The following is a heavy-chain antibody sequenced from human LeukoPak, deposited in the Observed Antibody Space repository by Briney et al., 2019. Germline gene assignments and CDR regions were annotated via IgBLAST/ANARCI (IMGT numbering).Heavy chain of an antibody. CDR1: GGSISSSSYY. CDR3: ARVEMATTDAFDI. Sequence: PSETLSLTCTVSGGSISSSSYYWGWIRQPPGKGLEWIGSIHYSGSTNYNPSLKSRVTISVDTSKNQFSLKLSSVTAADTAVYYCARVEMATTDAFDIWGQGTMVTVSS. V-gene: IGHV4-39*07. J-gene: IGHJ3*02. D-gene: IGHD5-24*01. CDR2: IHYSGST.